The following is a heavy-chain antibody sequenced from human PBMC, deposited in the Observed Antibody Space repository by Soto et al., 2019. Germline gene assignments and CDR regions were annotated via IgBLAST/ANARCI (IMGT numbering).Heavy chain of an antibody. V-gene: IGHV3-30*03. D-gene: IGHD3-10*01. CDR2: TTSDGSSE. Sequence: GGSLRLSCAASGFTLSNHCMQWVRQAPGKGLEWVAVTTSDGSSEHYADSVKGRFTISRDNSKNTLYLQMNRLRAKDTAMYYCARETGPRGPDYGSCFDYWGQGTLVTVSS. CDR1: GFTLSNHC. CDR3: ARETGPRGPDYGSCFDY. J-gene: IGHJ4*02.